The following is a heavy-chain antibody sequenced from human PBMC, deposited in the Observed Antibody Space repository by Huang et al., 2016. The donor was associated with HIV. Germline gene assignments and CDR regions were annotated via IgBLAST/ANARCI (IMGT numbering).Heavy chain of an antibody. V-gene: IGHV1-69*13. CDR3: ARTAYSYGFRQGYNWFDP. CDR2: IIPIFGTE. J-gene: IGHJ5*02. Sequence: QVLLVQSGAEVRKPGSSVKVSCTAFGGTFSSYAISWVRQAPGQGLEGRGGIIPIFGTENDTQKFQGRVTITVDESTNTGYMELTRLTSEDTAVYYCARTAYSYGFRQGYNWFDPWGQGTPVTVSS. CDR1: GGTFSSYA. D-gene: IGHD5-18*01.